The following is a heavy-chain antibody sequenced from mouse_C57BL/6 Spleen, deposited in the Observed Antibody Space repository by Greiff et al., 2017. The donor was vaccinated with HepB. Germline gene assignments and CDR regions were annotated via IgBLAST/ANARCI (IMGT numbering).Heavy chain of an antibody. Sequence: EVQLQQSGAELVRPGASVKLSCTASGFNIKDDYMHWVKQRPEQGLEWIGWIDPENGDTEYASKFQGKATITADTSSNTAYLQLSSLTSEDTAVYYWTTGTTVVAPYAMDYWGQGTSVTVSS. CDR1: GFNIKDDY. CDR2: IDPENGDT. D-gene: IGHD1-1*01. V-gene: IGHV14-4*01. CDR3: TTGTTVVAPYAMDY. J-gene: IGHJ4*01.